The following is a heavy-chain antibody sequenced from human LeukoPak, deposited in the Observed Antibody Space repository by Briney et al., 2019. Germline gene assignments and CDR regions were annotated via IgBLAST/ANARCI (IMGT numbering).Heavy chain of an antibody. J-gene: IGHJ4*02. D-gene: IGHD5-18*01. CDR2: IGRRGDPK. CDR1: GFTFDDFT. V-gene: IGHV3-43*01. CDR3: IKEGRRYKYGLRD. Sequence: PGGSLRLSCATSGFTFDDFTMHWVRQPPGKGLEWVSLIGRRGDPKYYANSLEGRFTISRDNRRRYVFLQMNSLRPDDTAFYYCIKEGRRYKYGLRDWGQGTLVTVSS.